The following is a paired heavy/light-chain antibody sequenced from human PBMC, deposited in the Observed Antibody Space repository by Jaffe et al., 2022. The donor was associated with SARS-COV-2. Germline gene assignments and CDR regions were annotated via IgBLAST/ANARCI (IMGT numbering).Heavy chain of an antibody. CDR3: AKGAGNGGTCYSPLDH. Sequence: DVQLVESGGGLVQPGGSLRLSCAASRFTFNNFAMTWVRQAPGKGLEWVSCVVGAGGNTYYADAVMGRFTISRDNSKNTLYLQMSSLRAEDTAIYYCAKGAGNGGTCYSPLDHWGRGTLVTVSS. J-gene: IGHJ4*02. V-gene: IGHV3-23*04. CDR1: RFTFNNFA. CDR2: VVGAGGNT. D-gene: IGHD2-15*01.
Light chain of an antibody. J-gene: IGKJ3*01. CDR1: QSVLYNSNNKSY. CDR2: WAS. V-gene: IGKV4-1*01. Sequence: DIVMTQSPDSLAVSLGERATINCKSSQSVLYNSNNKSYLAWYQQKPGQPPKLLIYWASPRQSGVPDRFSGSGSGTDFTLTISSLQAEDVAVYYCQQYYNIPFTFGPGTKVDIK. CDR3: QQYYNIPFT.